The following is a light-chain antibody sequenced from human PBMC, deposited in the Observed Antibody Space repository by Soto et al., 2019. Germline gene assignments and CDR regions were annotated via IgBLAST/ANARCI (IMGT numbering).Light chain of an antibody. CDR3: QQYGSSPLT. CDR1: QSINSD. Sequence: EIVMTQSPATLSVSPGETTRLSCRASQSINSDVAWYQQKVGQTPRLLIHDASSRATGIPDRFSGSGSGTDFTLTISRLEPEDLAVYYCQQYGSSPLTFGGGTKVDIK. J-gene: IGKJ4*01. CDR2: DAS. V-gene: IGKV3-20*01.